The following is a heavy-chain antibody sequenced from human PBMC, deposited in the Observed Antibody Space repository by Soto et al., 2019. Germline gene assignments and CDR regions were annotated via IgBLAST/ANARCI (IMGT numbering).Heavy chain of an antibody. CDR1: GFTFSSYA. J-gene: IGHJ6*02. Sequence: VSLRLSCAASGFTFSSYAMSWVRQAPGKGLEWVSAISGSGGSTYYADSVKGRFTISRDNSKNTLYLQMNSLRAEDTAVYYCAKDGYMAARRYYYGMDVWGQGTTVTV. D-gene: IGHD6-6*01. CDR2: ISGSGGST. V-gene: IGHV3-23*01. CDR3: AKDGYMAARRYYYGMDV.